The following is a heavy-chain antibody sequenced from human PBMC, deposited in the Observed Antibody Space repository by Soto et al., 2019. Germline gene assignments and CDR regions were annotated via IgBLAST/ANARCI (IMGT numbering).Heavy chain of an antibody. Sequence: SVKVSCKASGGTFSSYAISWVRQAPGQGLEWMGGIIPIFGTANYAQKFQGRVTITADESTSTAYTELSSLRSEDTAVYYCARDKEHYEGPFDYWGQGTLVTVSS. CDR2: IIPIFGTA. D-gene: IGHD4-17*01. V-gene: IGHV1-69*13. CDR1: GGTFSSYA. CDR3: ARDKEHYEGPFDY. J-gene: IGHJ4*02.